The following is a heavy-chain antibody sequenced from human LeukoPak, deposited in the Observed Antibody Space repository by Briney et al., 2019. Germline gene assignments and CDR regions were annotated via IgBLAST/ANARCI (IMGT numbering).Heavy chain of an antibody. V-gene: IGHV1-69*01. CDR1: GGTFSSYA. CDR3: ARDRGDRIRKSNWFDP. Sequence: SVKVSCKASGGTFSSYAISWVRQAPGQGLEWMGGIIPIFSTANYAQKFQGRVTITADESTSTAYMELSSLRSEDTAVYYCARDRGDRIRKSNWFDPWGQGTLVTVSS. J-gene: IGHJ5*02. CDR2: IIPIFSTA.